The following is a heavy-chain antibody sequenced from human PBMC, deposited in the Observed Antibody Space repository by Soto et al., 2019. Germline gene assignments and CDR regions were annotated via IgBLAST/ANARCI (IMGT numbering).Heavy chain of an antibody. CDR3: ARATGTLRSRNCDY. D-gene: IGHD1-1*01. Sequence: SETLSLTCSVSGGSISTVGHYWTWTRQPPGKGLEWIGSICHTGSTYYSKSLRSRLTMSVDTSKSQFSLRLSSVTAADTAVYYCARATGTLRSRNCDYWGQGSLVTVSS. V-gene: IGHV4-31*03. CDR1: GGSISTVGHY. CDR2: ICHTGST. J-gene: IGHJ4*02.